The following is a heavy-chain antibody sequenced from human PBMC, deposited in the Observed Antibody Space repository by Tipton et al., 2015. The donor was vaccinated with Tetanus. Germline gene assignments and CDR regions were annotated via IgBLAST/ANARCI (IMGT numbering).Heavy chain of an antibody. V-gene: IGHV4-59*01. CDR3: ARERIEAFFYHGLDV. D-gene: IGHD2/OR15-2a*01. CDR2: IYQNGDA. J-gene: IGHJ6*02. CDR1: GGSISSFY. Sequence: TLSLTCTVSGGSISSFYWNWIRQPPGKGLEWIAYIYQNGDANYNPSLQSRVTISVDTSKNQFSLQLAFVTAADTALYYCARERIEAFFYHGLDVCGPGTPVTVS.